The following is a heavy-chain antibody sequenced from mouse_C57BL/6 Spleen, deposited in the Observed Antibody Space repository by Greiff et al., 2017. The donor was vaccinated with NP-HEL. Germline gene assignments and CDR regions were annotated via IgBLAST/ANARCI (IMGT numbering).Heavy chain of an antibody. CDR1: GYTFTDYE. D-gene: IGHD2-2*01. V-gene: IGHV1-15*01. Sequence: VQLQQSGAELVRPGASVTLSCKASGYTFTDYEMHWVKQTPVHGLEWIGAIDPETGGTAYNQKFKCKAILTADKSSSTAYMELRSLTSEDSAVYYCTGWLRSYWGQGTLVTVSA. CDR3: TGWLRSY. J-gene: IGHJ3*01. CDR2: IDPETGGT.